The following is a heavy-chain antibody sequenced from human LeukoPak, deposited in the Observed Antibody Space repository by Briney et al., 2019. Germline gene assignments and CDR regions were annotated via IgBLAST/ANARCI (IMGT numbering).Heavy chain of an antibody. CDR3: ARGETEGSGWYLDYYYYYMDV. CDR1: GYTFTSYY. D-gene: IGHD6-19*01. V-gene: IGHV1-46*01. Sequence: ASVKVSCKASGYTFTSYYMHWVRQAPGQGLEWMGIINPSGGSTNYAQKFQGRVTMTRDTSTSTVYMELSSLRSEDTAVYYCARGETEGSGWYLDYYYYYMDVWGKGTTVTISS. CDR2: INPSGGST. J-gene: IGHJ6*03.